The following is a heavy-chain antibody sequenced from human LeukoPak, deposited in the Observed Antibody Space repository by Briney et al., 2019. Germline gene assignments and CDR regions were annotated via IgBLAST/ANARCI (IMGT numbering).Heavy chain of an antibody. CDR3: ARPSPPGDGYNPCDY. CDR2: INPNSGGT. D-gene: IGHD5-24*01. Sequence: ASVKVSYKASGYTFTGYYMHWVRQAPGQGLEWMGWINPNSGGTNYAQKFQGRVTMTRDTSISTAYMELSRLRSDDTAVYYCARPSPPGDGYNPCDYWGPGALVIVSS. J-gene: IGHJ4*02. V-gene: IGHV1-2*02. CDR1: GYTFTGYY.